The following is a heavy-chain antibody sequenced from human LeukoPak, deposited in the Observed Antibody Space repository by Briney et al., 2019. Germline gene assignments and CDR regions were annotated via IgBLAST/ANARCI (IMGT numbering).Heavy chain of an antibody. Sequence: ASVKVSCKASGYTFTSYYMHWVRQAPGQGLEWMGIINPSGGSTSYAQKFQGRVTMTRDTSTSTVYMELSSLRSEDTAVYYCAKRYTSGWYQYYFDCWGQGTLVTVSS. V-gene: IGHV1-46*01. CDR3: AKRYTSGWYQYYFDC. J-gene: IGHJ4*02. CDR2: INPSGGST. D-gene: IGHD6-13*01. CDR1: GYTFTSYY.